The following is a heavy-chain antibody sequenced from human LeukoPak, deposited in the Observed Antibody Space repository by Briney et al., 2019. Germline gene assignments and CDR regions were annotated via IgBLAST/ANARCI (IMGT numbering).Heavy chain of an antibody. CDR3: TTYYTYYDILTGYYPDGAFDI. D-gene: IGHD3-9*01. CDR1: GFTFGNAW. Sequence: GGSLRLSCAASGFTFGNAWMSWVRQAPGKGLEWVGRIKSKTDGGITDYAAPVKGRFTISRDDSKNTLYLQMNSLKTEDTAVYYCTTYYTYYDILTGYYPDGAFDIWGQGTMVTVSS. CDR2: IKSKTDGGIT. J-gene: IGHJ3*02. V-gene: IGHV3-15*01.